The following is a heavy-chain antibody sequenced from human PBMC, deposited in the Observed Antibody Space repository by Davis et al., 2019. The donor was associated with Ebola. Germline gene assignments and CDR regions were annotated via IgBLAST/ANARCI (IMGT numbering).Heavy chain of an antibody. D-gene: IGHD5-12*01. CDR3: AKELREFGATIPFFDY. CDR1: GFTFSSYG. CDR2: IRYDGSNK. V-gene: IGHV3-30*02. J-gene: IGHJ4*02. Sequence: PGGSLRLSCTASGFTFSSYGMHWVRQAPGKGLEWVAFIRYDGSNKYYADSVKGRFTISRDNSKNTLYLQMNSLRAEDTAVYYCAKELREFGATIPFFDYWGQGTLVTVSS.